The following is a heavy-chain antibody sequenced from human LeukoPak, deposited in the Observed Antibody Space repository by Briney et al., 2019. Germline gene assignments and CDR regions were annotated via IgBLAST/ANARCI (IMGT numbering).Heavy chain of an antibody. CDR1: GFTFSDYY. J-gene: IGHJ4*02. Sequence: GGSLRLSCAASGFTFSDYYMSWIRQAPGKGLEWVSYISSSGSTIYYADSVKGRFTISRDNAKNSLYLQMNSLRVEDTAVYYCAKILGSGSYYYFDYWGQGTLVTVSS. CDR3: AKILGSGSYYYFDY. D-gene: IGHD3-10*01. V-gene: IGHV3-11*01. CDR2: ISSSGSTI.